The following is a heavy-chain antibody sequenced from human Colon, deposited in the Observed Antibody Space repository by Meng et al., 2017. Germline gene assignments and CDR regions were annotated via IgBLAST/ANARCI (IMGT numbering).Heavy chain of an antibody. D-gene: IGHD3-3*02. J-gene: IGHJ3*02. V-gene: IGHV3-73*01. CDR3: TVFSRGHI. Sequence: GGSLRLSCVVSGFTFSGSDVHWVRQASGKGLEWVGRIRSKTDTYATAFAASVKGRVTISRDDSKNTAYLQLNSLKTEDTAVYYCTVFSRGHIWGQGTMVTVSS. CDR1: GFTFSGSD. CDR2: IRSKTDTYAT.